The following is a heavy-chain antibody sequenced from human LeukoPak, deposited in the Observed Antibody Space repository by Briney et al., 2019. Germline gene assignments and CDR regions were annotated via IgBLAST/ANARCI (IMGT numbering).Heavy chain of an antibody. V-gene: IGHV1-69*05. CDR2: IIPIFGTA. CDR3: AREGGVGGNYRRDWYFDL. D-gene: IGHD4-23*01. J-gene: IGHJ2*01. Sequence: SVKVSCKASGGTFSSYAISWVRQAPGQGLEWMGGIIPIFGTANYAQKFQGRVTITTDESTSTAYMELSSLRSEDTAVYYCAREGGVGGNYRRDWYFDLWGRGTLVTVSS. CDR1: GGTFSSYA.